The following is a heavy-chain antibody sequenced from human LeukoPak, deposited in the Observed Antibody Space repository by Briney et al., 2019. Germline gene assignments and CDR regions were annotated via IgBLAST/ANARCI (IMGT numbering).Heavy chain of an antibody. CDR3: ARDPIAAARGADAFDI. CDR1: GFTFSSYW. Sequence: GGSLRLSCAASGFTFSSYWMSWVRQAPGKGLAWAANIKQDGSEKYYVDSVKGRFTISRDNAKNSLYLQMNSLRAEDTAVYYCARDPIAAARGADAFDIWGQGTMVTVSS. J-gene: IGHJ3*02. D-gene: IGHD6-13*01. V-gene: IGHV3-7*01. CDR2: IKQDGSEK.